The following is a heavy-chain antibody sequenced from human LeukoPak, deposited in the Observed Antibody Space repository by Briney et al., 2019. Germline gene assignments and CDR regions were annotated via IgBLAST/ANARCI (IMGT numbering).Heavy chain of an antibody. CDR1: GFTFSSYW. V-gene: IGHV3-74*03. Sequence: GGSLRLSCAASGFTFSSYWMTWVRQAPGKGLIWVSRINADGSVTTYADSVKGRFTISRDNAKNMLFPQMNSLRAEDTAVYYCVRGLSGDEDYWGQGTLVTVSS. CDR2: INADGSVT. J-gene: IGHJ4*02. CDR3: VRGLSGDEDY. D-gene: IGHD7-27*01.